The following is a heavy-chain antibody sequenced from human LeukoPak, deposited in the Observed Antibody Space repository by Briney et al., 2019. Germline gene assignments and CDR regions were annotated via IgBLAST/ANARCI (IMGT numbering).Heavy chain of an antibody. Sequence: NRGESLKISCKGSGYTFSTYWIGWVRQMPGKGLEWMGIIYPADSDTRYSPSFQGQVTTSADKSISTTYLQWSSLKASDTAMYYCATYSSSWYYYGMVVWGQGTSVTVSS. CDR2: IYPADSDT. J-gene: IGHJ6*02. CDR3: ATYSSSWYYYGMVV. D-gene: IGHD6-13*01. V-gene: IGHV5-51*01. CDR1: GYTFSTYW.